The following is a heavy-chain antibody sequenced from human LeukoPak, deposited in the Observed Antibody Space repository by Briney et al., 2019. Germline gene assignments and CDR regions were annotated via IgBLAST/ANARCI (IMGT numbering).Heavy chain of an antibody. Sequence: ASVKVSCKASGDTFNNFVISWVRPAPGQGLEWMGRIIPILELPSYAQKFQGRITITADSSTGTAYMEMTSLRSEDTAVYFCDWFSNSDNLDVWGQGTTVTVSS. J-gene: IGHJ6*02. CDR2: IIPILELP. D-gene: IGHD3-9*01. V-gene: IGHV1-69*04. CDR1: GDTFNNFV. CDR3: DWFSNSDNLDV.